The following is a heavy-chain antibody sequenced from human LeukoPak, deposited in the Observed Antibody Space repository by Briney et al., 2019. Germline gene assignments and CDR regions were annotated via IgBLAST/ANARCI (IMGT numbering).Heavy chain of an antibody. Sequence: SETLSLTCAVYGGSFSGYYWSWIRQPPGKGLEWIGEINHSGSTNYNPSLKSRVIISVDTSKNQFSLKLSSVTAADTAVYYCARLRDGYYYGYFDYWGQGTLVTVSS. J-gene: IGHJ4*02. CDR3: ARLRDGYYYGYFDY. CDR1: GGSFSGYY. CDR2: INHSGST. V-gene: IGHV4-34*01. D-gene: IGHD5-24*01.